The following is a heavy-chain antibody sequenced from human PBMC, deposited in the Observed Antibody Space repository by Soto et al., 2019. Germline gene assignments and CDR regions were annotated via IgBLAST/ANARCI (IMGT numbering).Heavy chain of an antibody. V-gene: IGHV1-24*01. Sequence: ASVKVSCKVSGYTLTELSMHWVRQAPGKGLEWMGGFDPEDGETIYAQKFQGRVTMTEDTSTDTAYMELSSLRSEDTAVYYCATRGSVPAAMGFDYWGQGTLVTVSS. D-gene: IGHD2-2*01. CDR3: ATRGSVPAAMGFDY. CDR2: FDPEDGET. J-gene: IGHJ4*02. CDR1: GYTLTELS.